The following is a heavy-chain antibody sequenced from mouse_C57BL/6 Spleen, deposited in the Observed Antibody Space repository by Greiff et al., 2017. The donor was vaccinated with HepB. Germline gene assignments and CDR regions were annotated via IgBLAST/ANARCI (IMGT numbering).Heavy chain of an antibody. V-gene: IGHV1-82*01. D-gene: IGHD4-1*01. CDR1: GYAFSSSW. Sequence: VKLVESGPELVKPGASVKISCKASGYAFSSSWMNWVKQRPGKGLEWIGRIYPGDGDTNYNGKFKGKATLTADKASSTAYMQLSSLTSEDSAVYFCARGKELGLYYFDYWGQGTTLTVSS. CDR2: IYPGDGDT. J-gene: IGHJ2*01. CDR3: ARGKELGLYYFDY.